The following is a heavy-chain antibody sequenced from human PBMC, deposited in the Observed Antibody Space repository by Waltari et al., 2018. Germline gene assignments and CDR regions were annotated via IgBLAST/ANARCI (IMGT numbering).Heavy chain of an antibody. Sequence: QVQLQESGPGLVKPSQTLSLTCTVSGGSISSGGYYWSWIRQHPGKGLEWIGYIYYSGSTYYNPVLKSRVTISVDTSKNQFSLKLSSVTAADTAVYYCARGEDSSGYYYFDYWGQGTLVTVSS. D-gene: IGHD3-22*01. CDR2: IYYSGST. CDR3: ARGEDSSGYYYFDY. CDR1: GGSISSGGYY. J-gene: IGHJ4*02. V-gene: IGHV4-31*03.